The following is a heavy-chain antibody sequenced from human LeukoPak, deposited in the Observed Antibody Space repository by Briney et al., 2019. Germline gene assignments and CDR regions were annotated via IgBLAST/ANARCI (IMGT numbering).Heavy chain of an antibody. CDR2: INPSGGST. CDR3: ARDCSGERCFNFDY. Sequence: ASVKVSCKASGYTFTGYYIHWVRQAPGQGLEWMGVINPSGGSTSYAQKFQGRVTMTRDTSTSTVYMELSGLRSEDTAVYYCARDCSGERCFNFDYWGQGTLVTVSS. D-gene: IGHD2-15*01. CDR1: GYTFTGYY. V-gene: IGHV1-46*01. J-gene: IGHJ4*02.